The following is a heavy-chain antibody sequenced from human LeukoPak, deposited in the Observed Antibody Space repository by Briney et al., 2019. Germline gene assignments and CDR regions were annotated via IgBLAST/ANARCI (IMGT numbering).Heavy chain of an antibody. CDR2: FDPEYGEK. CDR3: ARGGTSGWRTPNDDY. V-gene: IGHV1-24*01. D-gene: IGHD6-19*01. J-gene: IGHJ4*02. CDR1: GDTLSQLT. Sequence: ASVKVSCKISGDTLSQLTIHWVRQAPGEGLEKMGRFDPEYGEKVFAQTFQGRVTMTGDTSTSTAYMELRSLRSDDTAVYYCARGGTSGWRTPNDDYWGQGTLVTVSS.